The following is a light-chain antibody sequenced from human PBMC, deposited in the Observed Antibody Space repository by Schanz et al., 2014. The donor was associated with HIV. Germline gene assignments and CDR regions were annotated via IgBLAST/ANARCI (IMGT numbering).Light chain of an antibody. V-gene: IGLV1-44*01. Sequence: QSVVTQPPSASGTPGQRVTISCSGSSSNIGSNTVNWYQHLPGSAPQLLIYSDNQRPSRVPDRFFGSKSGTSASLAISGLRADDEAQYYCATWDASLKGVVFGGGTKLTVL. J-gene: IGLJ2*01. CDR3: ATWDASLKGVV. CDR2: SDN. CDR1: SSNIGSNT.